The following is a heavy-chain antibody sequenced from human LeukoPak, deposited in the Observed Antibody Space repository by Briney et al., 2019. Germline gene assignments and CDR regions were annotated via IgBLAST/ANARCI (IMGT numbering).Heavy chain of an antibody. J-gene: IGHJ4*02. V-gene: IGHV3-66*01. CDR3: MRDLNAGPAVNIHSSADF. Sequence: PGGSLRLSCAASGFTVSSNYMSWVRQAPGKGLEWVSVIYSDGRTYYTDSVKGRFTISRDNSKNTLYLQMNSLRAEDTAVYYCMRDLNAGPAVNIHSSADFWGQGTLVSVSS. CDR1: GFTVSSNY. CDR2: IYSDGRT. D-gene: IGHD6-19*01.